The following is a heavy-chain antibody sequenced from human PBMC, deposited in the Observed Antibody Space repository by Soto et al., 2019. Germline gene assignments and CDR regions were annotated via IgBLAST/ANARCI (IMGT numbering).Heavy chain of an antibody. CDR1: GFSVSSQY. J-gene: IGHJ5*02. CDR3: AREGRYSGYDRGWFDP. V-gene: IGHV3-66*01. Sequence: EVQLVESGGGLVQPGGSLRLSCAASGFSVSSQYMSWVRQAPGKGLEWVSLIWSDGSTSYADSVKGRFTISRDNSXXTLYLQMNSLRVEDMAVYYCAREGRYSGYDRGWFDPWGQGTLVTVSS. D-gene: IGHD5-12*01. CDR2: IWSDGST.